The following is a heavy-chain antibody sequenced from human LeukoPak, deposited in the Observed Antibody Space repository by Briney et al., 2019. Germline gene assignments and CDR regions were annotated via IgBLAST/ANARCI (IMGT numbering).Heavy chain of an antibody. J-gene: IGHJ4*02. CDR2: ISGSGGST. V-gene: IGHV3-23*01. CDR1: GYSISSGYY. Sequence: PSETLSLTCAVSGYSISSGYYWGWIRQPPGKGLEWVSAISGSGGSTYYADSVKGRFTISRDNSKDTLYLQMNSLRAEDTAVYYCAKDEKITIFGVVTLFDYWGQGTLVTVSS. D-gene: IGHD3-3*01. CDR3: AKDEKITIFGVVTLFDY.